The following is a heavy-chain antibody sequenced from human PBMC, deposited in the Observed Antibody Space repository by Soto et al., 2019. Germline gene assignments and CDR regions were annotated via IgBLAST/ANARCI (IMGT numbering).Heavy chain of an antibody. CDR2: IYYSGST. CDR3: ASALYCSGGSCSFDP. Sequence: SETLFLTCTVSGGSVSSGYCYWSWIRQPPGKGLEWIGFIYYSGSTNYNPSLKSRVTISLDTSKNQFSLKLSSVTAADTAVYYCASALYCSGGSCSFDPWGQGTLVTVSS. J-gene: IGHJ5*02. CDR1: GGSVSSGYCY. D-gene: IGHD2-15*01. V-gene: IGHV4-61*01.